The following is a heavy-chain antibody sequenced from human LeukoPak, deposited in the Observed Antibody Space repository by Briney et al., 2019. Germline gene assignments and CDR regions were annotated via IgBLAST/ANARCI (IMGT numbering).Heavy chain of an antibody. Sequence: SETLSLTCTVSGGSISSYYWSWIRQPAEKGLEWIGRIYTSGSTNYNPSLKSRVTMSVDTSKNQFSLKLSSVTAADTAVYYCARDTTGTTSFYNWFDPWGQGTLVTVSS. J-gene: IGHJ5*02. CDR3: ARDTTGTTSFYNWFDP. V-gene: IGHV4-4*07. CDR2: IYTSGST. CDR1: GGSISSYY. D-gene: IGHD1-7*01.